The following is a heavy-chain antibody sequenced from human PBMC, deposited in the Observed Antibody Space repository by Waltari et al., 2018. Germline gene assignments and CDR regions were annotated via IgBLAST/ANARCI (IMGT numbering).Heavy chain of an antibody. CDR2: ISYDGSNK. J-gene: IGHJ4*02. D-gene: IGHD6-13*01. CDR3: ARERYSSSWYDY. V-gene: IGHV3-30*01. CDR1: VVTLRSYA. Sequence: QMLLVEAGGGVVQPWRCLRVSCAGSVVTLRSYAMPWARQAPGKGLEWVAVISYDGSNKYYADSVKGRFTISRDNSKNTLYLQMNSLRAEDTAVYYCARERYSSSWYDYWGQGTLVTVSS.